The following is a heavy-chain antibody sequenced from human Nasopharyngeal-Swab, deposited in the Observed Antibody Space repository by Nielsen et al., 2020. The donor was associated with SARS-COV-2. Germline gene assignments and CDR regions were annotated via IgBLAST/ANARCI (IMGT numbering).Heavy chain of an antibody. Sequence: GESLKISCQGSGYSFSNYWIAWVRQMPGKGLEWMGIIYPGDSDTRYSPSFQGQVTISADKSLSTVYLQWSSLKASDTAMYYCAKTYYYGSGRTIWFDPWGQGTFVTVSS. V-gene: IGHV5-51*01. D-gene: IGHD3-10*01. CDR2: IYPGDSDT. J-gene: IGHJ5*02. CDR1: GYSFSNYW. CDR3: AKTYYYGSGRTIWFDP.